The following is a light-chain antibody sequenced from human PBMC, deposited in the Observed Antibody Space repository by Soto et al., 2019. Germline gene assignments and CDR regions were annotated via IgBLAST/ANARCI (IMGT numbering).Light chain of an antibody. Sequence: EIQVTQSPSSLSAFVGDRVTITCRSSQTINNYLNWYQQKPGKAPKLLIYAAFSLQSGVPSRFSGSTSGTDFPLTITSLQPEDFATYSCQQSYSAPFTFGQGTKLEIK. V-gene: IGKV1-39*01. J-gene: IGKJ2*01. CDR2: AAF. CDR1: QTINNY. CDR3: QQSYSAPFT.